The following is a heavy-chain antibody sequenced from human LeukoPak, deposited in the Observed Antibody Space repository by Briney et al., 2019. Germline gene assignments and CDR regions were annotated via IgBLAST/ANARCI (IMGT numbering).Heavy chain of an antibody. CDR1: GFIFSNYY. V-gene: IGHV3-74*01. CDR2: INGDGSNV. J-gene: IGHJ3*02. Sequence: GGSLRLSCAASGFIFSNYYMHWVRQAPGKGLVWVSHINGDGSNVNYADSVKGRFTISRDNAKNSLYLQMNSLRAEDTAVYYCARLGGDDAFDIWGQGTMVTVSS. D-gene: IGHD2-21*01. CDR3: ARLGGDDAFDI.